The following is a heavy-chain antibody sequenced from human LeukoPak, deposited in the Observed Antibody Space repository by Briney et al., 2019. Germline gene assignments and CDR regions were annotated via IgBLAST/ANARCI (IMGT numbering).Heavy chain of an antibody. V-gene: IGHV4-4*07. Sequence: PSETLSLTCTVSGGSISSYYWSWIRQPAGKGLEWIGRIYTSGSTNYNPSLKSRVTMSVGTSKNQFSLKLSSVTAADTAVYYCAGYDFWSGYSLYWGQGTTVTVSS. J-gene: IGHJ6*02. D-gene: IGHD3-3*01. CDR3: AGYDFWSGYSLY. CDR1: GGSISSYY. CDR2: IYTSGST.